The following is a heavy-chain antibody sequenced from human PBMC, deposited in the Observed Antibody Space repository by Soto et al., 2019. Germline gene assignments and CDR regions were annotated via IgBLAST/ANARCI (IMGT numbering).Heavy chain of an antibody. CDR1: GFTFTSSA. CDR3: AAASVNYYGSGTDI. J-gene: IGHJ3*02. D-gene: IGHD3-10*01. Sequence: SVKVSCKASGFTFTSSAVQWLRQARGQRLEWIGWIVVGSGNTNYAQKFQERVTITRDMSTSTAYMELSSLRSEDTAVYYCAAASVNYYGSGTDIWGQGTMVTVSS. V-gene: IGHV1-58*01. CDR2: IVVGSGNT.